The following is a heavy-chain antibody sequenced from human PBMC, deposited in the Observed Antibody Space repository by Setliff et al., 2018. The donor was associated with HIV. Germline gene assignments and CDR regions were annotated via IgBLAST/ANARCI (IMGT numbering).Heavy chain of an antibody. CDR3: ARHDITLVRGLV. V-gene: IGHV4-38-2*01. J-gene: IGHJ6*02. CDR1: GYSISSGYY. D-gene: IGHD3-10*01. CDR2: IHHSGNT. Sequence: SETLSLTCPVSGYSISSGYYWGWIQQPPGRGLEWIGAIHHSGNTYYNPSLKSRVTISVDTSKNLFSLKVNSVTAADTAVYYCARHDITLVRGLVWGQGTTVTVSS.